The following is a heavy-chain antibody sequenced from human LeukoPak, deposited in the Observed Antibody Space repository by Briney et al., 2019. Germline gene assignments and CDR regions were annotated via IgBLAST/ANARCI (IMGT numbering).Heavy chain of an antibody. CDR1: GGSISSGDYY. V-gene: IGHV4-30-4*01. D-gene: IGHD3-22*01. CDR2: IYYSGST. J-gene: IGHJ5*02. CDR3: ARGSLIVVVDWFDP. Sequence: SSETLSLTCTVSGGSISSGDYYWSWIRQPPGKGLEWIGYIYYSGSTYYNPSLKSRVTISVDMSKNQFSLKLSSVTAADTAVYYCARGSLIVVVDWFDPWGQGTLVTVSS.